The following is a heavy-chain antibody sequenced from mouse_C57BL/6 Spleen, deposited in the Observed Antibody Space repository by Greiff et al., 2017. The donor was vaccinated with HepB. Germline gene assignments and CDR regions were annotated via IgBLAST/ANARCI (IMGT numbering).Heavy chain of an antibody. CDR1: GFNIKDDY. D-gene: IGHD1-1*01. V-gene: IGHV14-4*01. CDR3: TLRSVDY. J-gene: IGHJ2*01. Sequence: EVKVVESGAELVRPGASVKLSCTASGFNIKDDYMHWVKQRPEQGLEWIGWIDPENGDTEYASKFQGKATITADTSSNTAYLQLSSLTSEDTAVYYCTLRSVDYWGQGTTLTVSS. CDR2: IDPENGDT.